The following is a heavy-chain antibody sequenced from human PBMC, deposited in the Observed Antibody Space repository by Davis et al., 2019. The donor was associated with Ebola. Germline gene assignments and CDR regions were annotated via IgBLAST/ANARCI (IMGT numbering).Heavy chain of an antibody. J-gene: IGHJ4*02. CDR3: ARVSGWIDY. D-gene: IGHD6-19*01. V-gene: IGHV4-34*01. CDR2: INHSGST. Sequence: GSLRLSCSASGFTFSNHYIHWVRQAPGKGLEWIGEINHSGSTNYNPSLKSRVTISVDTSKNQFSLKLSSVTAADTAVYYCARVSGWIDYWGQGTLVTVSS. CDR1: GFTFSNHY.